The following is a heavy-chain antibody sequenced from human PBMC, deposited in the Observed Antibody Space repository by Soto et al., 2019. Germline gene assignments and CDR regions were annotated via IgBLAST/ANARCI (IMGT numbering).Heavy chain of an antibody. Sequence: QVHLVQSGGEVKKPGASVKVSCKASGYTFNRHGITWVRQAPGQGLEWMGWISVYNGDINYEEQFQGRVTLSSDTLTSSVYLELKSLRFDVTAVYSCARVRIVGAREIDFWGQGTLVTVSP. J-gene: IGHJ4*02. CDR2: ISVYNGDI. CDR3: ARVRIVGAREIDF. D-gene: IGHD1-26*01. CDR1: GYTFNRHG. V-gene: IGHV1-18*04.